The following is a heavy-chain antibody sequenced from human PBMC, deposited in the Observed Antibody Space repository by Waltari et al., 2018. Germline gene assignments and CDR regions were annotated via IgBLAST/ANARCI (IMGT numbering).Heavy chain of an antibody. J-gene: IGHJ6*02. Sequence: EVQLVESGGGLVQPGGSLRLSCAASGFTFSSYWMSWVRQAPGKGLEWVANIKQDGSEKYYVDSVKGRFTISRDNAKNSLYLQMNSLRAEDTAVYYCARDLLWFGEPPHYYYGMDVWGQGTTVTVSS. V-gene: IGHV3-7*04. CDR3: ARDLLWFGEPPHYYYGMDV. CDR1: GFTFSSYW. CDR2: IKQDGSEK. D-gene: IGHD3-10*01.